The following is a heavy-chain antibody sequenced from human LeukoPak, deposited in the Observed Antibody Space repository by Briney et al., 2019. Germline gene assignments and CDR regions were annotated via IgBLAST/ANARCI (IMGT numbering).Heavy chain of an antibody. Sequence: GGSLRLSCAASGFTFSSYSMNWVRQAPGEGLGWVSPISSSSSYIYYADSVKGRFTISRDNAKNSLYLQMNSLRAEDTAVYYCASGSSSWGDAFDIWGQGTMVTVSS. D-gene: IGHD6-13*01. J-gene: IGHJ3*02. CDR1: GFTFSSYS. CDR2: ISSSSSYI. V-gene: IGHV3-21*01. CDR3: ASGSSSWGDAFDI.